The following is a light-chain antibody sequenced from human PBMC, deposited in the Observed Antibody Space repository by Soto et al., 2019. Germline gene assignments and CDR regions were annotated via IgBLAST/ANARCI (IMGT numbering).Light chain of an antibody. Sequence: DIPMTQSPSSLSASVGDRVTITCRASQGISNYLAWYQQKPGKVPKLLIYAASTLQSGVPSRFSGSGSGTDFTLTISSLQPADVATYYCQKYNSAPRTFGQGTKVEIK. CDR1: QGISNY. J-gene: IGKJ1*01. V-gene: IGKV1-27*01. CDR2: AAS. CDR3: QKYNSAPRT.